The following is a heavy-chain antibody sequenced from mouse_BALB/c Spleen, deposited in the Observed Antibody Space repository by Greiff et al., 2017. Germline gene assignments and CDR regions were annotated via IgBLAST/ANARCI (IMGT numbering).Heavy chain of an antibody. J-gene: IGHJ3*01. CDR2: IYPGDGDT. CDR1: GYTFTSYW. CDR3: ARDGYSAWFAY. D-gene: IGHD2-3*01. V-gene: IGHV1-87*01. Sequence: QVQLKQSGAELARPGASVKLSCKASGYTFTSYWMQWVKQRPGQGLEWIGAIYPGDGDTRYTQKFKGKATLTADKSSSTAYMQLSSLASEDSAVYYCARDGYSAWFAYWGQGTLVTVSA.